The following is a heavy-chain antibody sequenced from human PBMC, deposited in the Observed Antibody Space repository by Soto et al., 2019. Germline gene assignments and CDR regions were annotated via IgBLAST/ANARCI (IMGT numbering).Heavy chain of an antibody. CDR3: ATEGADSSRTSDAFDI. Sequence: GGSLRLSCAASGFTFRNYAMHWVRQAPGKGLEWVAFISYHGRDTFYPDSAKGRFIISRDNSKNTLYLQMNSLRSEDTAVYYCATEGADSSRTSDAFDIWGQGTMVTVSS. V-gene: IGHV3-30*01. CDR1: GFTFRNYA. J-gene: IGHJ3*02. CDR2: ISYHGRDT. D-gene: IGHD2-21*02.